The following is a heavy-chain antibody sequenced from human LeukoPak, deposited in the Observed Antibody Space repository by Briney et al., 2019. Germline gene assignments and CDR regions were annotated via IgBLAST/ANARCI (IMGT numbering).Heavy chain of an antibody. V-gene: IGHV4-34*01. J-gene: IGHJ4*02. D-gene: IGHD4-17*01. Sequence: SETLSLTCAVYGGSFSGYYWSWIRQPPGKGLEWIGEINHSGSTNYNPSLKSRVTISVDTSKNQFSLKLSSVTAADTAVYYCARIGDYGDYVWGQGTLVTVSS. CDR3: ARIGDYGDYV. CDR1: GGSFSGYY. CDR2: INHSGST.